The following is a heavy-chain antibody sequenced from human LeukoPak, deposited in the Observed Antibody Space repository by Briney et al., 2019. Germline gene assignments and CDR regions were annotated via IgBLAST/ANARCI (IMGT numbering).Heavy chain of an antibody. D-gene: IGHD2-15*01. Sequence: ASVKVSCKASGYTFTSYAMHWVRQAPGQRLEWMGWINAGNDNTKYSQKFQGRVTITRDTSASTAYMELNSLRSEDTAVYYCARDLGYCTGGTCYPNWFDPWGQGTLATVSS. V-gene: IGHV1-3*01. CDR2: INAGNDNT. CDR1: GYTFTSYA. CDR3: ARDLGYCTGGTCYPNWFDP. J-gene: IGHJ5*02.